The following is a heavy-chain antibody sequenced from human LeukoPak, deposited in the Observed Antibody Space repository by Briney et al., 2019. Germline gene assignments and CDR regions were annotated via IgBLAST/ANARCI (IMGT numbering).Heavy chain of an antibody. CDR2: IIPILGIA. CDR1: GGTFSSYA. Sequence: SVKVSCKASGGTFSSYAVSWVRQAPGQGLEWMGRIIPILGIANYAQKFQGRVTITADKSTSAAYMELSSLRSEDTAVYYCASVLSGIAVAGSFDPWGQGTLVTVSS. CDR3: ASVLSGIAVAGSFDP. D-gene: IGHD6-19*01. J-gene: IGHJ5*02. V-gene: IGHV1-69*04.